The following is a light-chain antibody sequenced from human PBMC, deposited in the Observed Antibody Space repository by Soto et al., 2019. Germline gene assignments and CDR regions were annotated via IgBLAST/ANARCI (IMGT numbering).Light chain of an antibody. Sequence: QSALTQPASVSGSPGQSIXISCTGTSGDIXSXNRVSWYQQHPGKAPKLIIYEVTDRPSGVSNRFSGSKSGNTASLTISGLQAEDEAEYYCSSYTNINTRACVFGTGTKLTVL. V-gene: IGLV2-14*01. CDR1: SGDIXSXNR. J-gene: IGLJ1*01. CDR2: EVT. CDR3: SSYTNINTRACV.